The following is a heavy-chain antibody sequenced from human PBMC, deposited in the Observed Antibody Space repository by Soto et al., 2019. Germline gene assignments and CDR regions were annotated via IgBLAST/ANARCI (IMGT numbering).Heavy chain of an antibody. CDR2: ISSSGSTR. V-gene: IGHV3-48*03. CDR1: GFTFSNYE. J-gene: IGHJ4*02. CDR3: ARLSWRFIEPHNYLDY. D-gene: IGHD3-3*01. Sequence: EVQLVESGGGLEQPGGSLRLSCAASGFTFSNYEMNWVRQAPGKGLEWVSSISSSGSTRYQADSVKGRFTIARDNAKNSLSLQMNSLRAEDTAIYYCARLSWRFIEPHNYLDYWGQGILVTVSS.